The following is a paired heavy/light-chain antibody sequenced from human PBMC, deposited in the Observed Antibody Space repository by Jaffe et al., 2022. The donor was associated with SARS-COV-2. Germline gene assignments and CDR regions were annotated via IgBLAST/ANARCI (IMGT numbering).Heavy chain of an antibody. Sequence: QVQLQESGPGLVKPSETLSLTCTVSGGSISSYYWSWIRQPPGKGLEWIGYIYYSGSTNYNPSLKSRVTISVDTSKNQFSLKLSSVTAADTAVYYCASLYSGYEKSYYYYGMDVWGQGTTVTVSS. J-gene: IGHJ6*02. CDR3: ASLYSGYEKSYYYYGMDV. D-gene: IGHD5-12*01. V-gene: IGHV4-59*01. CDR1: GGSISSYY. CDR2: IYYSGST.
Light chain of an antibody. V-gene: IGKV3-11*01. CDR2: DAS. Sequence: EIVLTQSPATLSLSPGERATLSCRASQSVSSYLAWYQQKPGQAPRLLIYDASNRATGIPARFSGSGSGTDFTLTISSLEPEDFAVYYCQQRSNWPPWYTFGQGTKLEIK. CDR3: QQRSNWPPWYT. CDR1: QSVSSY. J-gene: IGKJ2*01.